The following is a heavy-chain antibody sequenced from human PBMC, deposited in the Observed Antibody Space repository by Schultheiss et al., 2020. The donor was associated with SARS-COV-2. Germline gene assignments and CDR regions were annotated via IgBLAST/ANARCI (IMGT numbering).Heavy chain of an antibody. CDR3: ARMWGYYYDSSAGAFDI. CDR2: IWYDGSNK. J-gene: IGHJ3*02. V-gene: IGHV3-30*19. CDR1: GFTFSSYG. Sequence: GGSLRLSCAASGFTFSSYGMHWVRQAPGKGLEWVAVIWYDGSNKYYADSVKGRFTISRDNSKNTLYLQMNSLRAEDTAVYYCARMWGYYYDSSAGAFDIWGQGTMVTVSS. D-gene: IGHD3-22*01.